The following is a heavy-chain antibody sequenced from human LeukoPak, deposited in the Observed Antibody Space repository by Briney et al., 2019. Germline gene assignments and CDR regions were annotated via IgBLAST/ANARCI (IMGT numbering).Heavy chain of an antibody. CDR3: ARGSSSSSSYCYYYYMDV. CDR1: GGTFSSYA. D-gene: IGHD6-6*01. V-gene: IGHV1-69*05. Sequence: GASVKVSCKASGGTFSSYAISWVRQAPGQGLEWMGGIIPIFGTANYAQKFQGRVTITTDESTSTAYMELSSLRSEDTAVYYCARGSSSSSSYCYYYYMDVWGKGTTVTVSS. J-gene: IGHJ6*03. CDR2: IIPIFGTA.